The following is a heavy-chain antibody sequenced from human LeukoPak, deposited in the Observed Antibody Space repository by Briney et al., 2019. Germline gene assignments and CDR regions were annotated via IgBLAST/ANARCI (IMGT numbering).Heavy chain of an antibody. CDR2: IKEDGSEK. CDR1: GFTFSNYW. CDR3: VRDYVWWTSDPDY. V-gene: IGHV3-7*01. J-gene: IGHJ4*02. Sequence: PGGSLRLSCVASGFTFSNYWTSWFRQTPRKELEWLGNIKEDGSEKYYLDSLKGRFTISRDNTHSSVFLQMNNLRAEDTAMYYCVRDYVWWTSDPDYWGQGTLVTVSS. D-gene: IGHD3-16*01.